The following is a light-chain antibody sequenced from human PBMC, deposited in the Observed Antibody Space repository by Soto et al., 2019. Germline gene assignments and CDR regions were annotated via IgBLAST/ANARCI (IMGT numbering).Light chain of an antibody. CDR1: HSVSGY. CDR2: ADS. Sequence: IVLTRSPATLSFSPGDTATLSFRASHSVSGYIGWYQQKPGQAPRLLIYADSNRATGIPARFSGSGSGTDFTLTISSLEPEDFSVYYCQQRYNWPITFGQGTRLEIK. CDR3: QQRYNWPIT. J-gene: IGKJ5*01. V-gene: IGKV3-11*01.